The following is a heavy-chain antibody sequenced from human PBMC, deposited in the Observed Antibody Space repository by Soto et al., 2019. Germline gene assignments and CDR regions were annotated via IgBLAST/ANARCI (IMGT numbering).Heavy chain of an antibody. V-gene: IGHV5-51*01. CDR3: ARAREYCSSTSCYQYYYYGMDV. Sequence: GESLKISIKGSGYSFTSYWIGWVRQMPGKGLEWMGIIYPGDSDTRYSPSFQGQVTISADKSISTAYLQWSSLKASDTAMYYCARAREYCSSTSCYQYYYYGMDVWGQGTTVTVSS. CDR2: IYPGDSDT. J-gene: IGHJ6*02. CDR1: GYSFTSYW. D-gene: IGHD2-2*01.